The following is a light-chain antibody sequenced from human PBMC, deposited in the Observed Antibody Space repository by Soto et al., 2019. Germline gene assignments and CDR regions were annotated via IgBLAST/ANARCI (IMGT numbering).Light chain of an antibody. CDR3: QKYNNWPPWT. J-gene: IGKJ1*01. V-gene: IGKV3-15*01. Sequence: EIVMTQSPATLSVSPGERATLSCRASQSVSSNLAWYQQKPGQAPRLLIYGASTRATGIPARFSGSGSGTEFTLTIRSLQSEDFAVYYCQKYNNWPPWTFGQGTKVDIK. CDR2: GAS. CDR1: QSVSSN.